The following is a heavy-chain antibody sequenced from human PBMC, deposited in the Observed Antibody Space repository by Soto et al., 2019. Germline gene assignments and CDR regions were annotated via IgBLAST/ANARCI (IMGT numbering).Heavy chain of an antibody. CDR1: GFTFDDYA. CDR2: ISWNSGSL. D-gene: IGHD5-12*01. Sequence: EVQLVESGGGLVQPGRSLRLSCAASGFTFDDYAMHWVRQAPGKGLEWVSGISWNSGSLDYADSVKGRFTVSRDNAKNSLYLQMNSLRAEDTALYYCAQVMNGYVFDFWGQGALVSVSS. J-gene: IGHJ4*02. CDR3: AQVMNGYVFDF. V-gene: IGHV3-9*01.